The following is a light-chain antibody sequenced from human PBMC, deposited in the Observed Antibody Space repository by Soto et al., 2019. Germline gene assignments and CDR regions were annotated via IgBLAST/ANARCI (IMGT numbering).Light chain of an antibody. J-gene: IGKJ4*01. CDR3: QQYNQWLT. V-gene: IGKV3-15*01. CDR2: GAS. CDR1: QNVFNN. Sequence: EIVVTQSPVTPSVSPGETATLSCRASQNVFNNLAWYQVKPGQAPRLLIYGASTRATGIPVRFSGSRSGTDFTLTIHSLQSEDFAVYYCQQYNQWLTFGGGTKV.